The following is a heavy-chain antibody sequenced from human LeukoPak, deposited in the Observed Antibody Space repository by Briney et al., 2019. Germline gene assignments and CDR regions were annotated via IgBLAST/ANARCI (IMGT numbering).Heavy chain of an antibody. CDR3: ATVMGSSPSTAYFAY. CDR1: GFIFTNNA. D-gene: IGHD6-6*01. V-gene: IGHV3-23*01. Sequence: GGSLRLSCGGSGFIFTNNAINWVRQTPGKGLEWLSAISNDGRHIYYTDSVKGRFTTSRDNSRNTVYLQMNGLRVEDTAVYYCATVMGSSPSTAYFAYWGRGTLVTVSP. CDR2: ISNDGRHI. J-gene: IGHJ4*02.